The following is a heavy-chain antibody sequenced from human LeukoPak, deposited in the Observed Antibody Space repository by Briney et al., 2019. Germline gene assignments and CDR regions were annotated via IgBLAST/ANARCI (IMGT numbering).Heavy chain of an antibody. Sequence: GRSLRLSCAASGFTFDDYAMHWVRQAPGKGLEWVSGISRNSGSIGYADSVKGRFTISRDNAKNSLYLQMNSLRAEDTALYYCAKGRDAFDIWGQGTMVTVSS. CDR2: ISRNSGSI. J-gene: IGHJ3*02. CDR3: AKGRDAFDI. V-gene: IGHV3-9*01. CDR1: GFTFDDYA.